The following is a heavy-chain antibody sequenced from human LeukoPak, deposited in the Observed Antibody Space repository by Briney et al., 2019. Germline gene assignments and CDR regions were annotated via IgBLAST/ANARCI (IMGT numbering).Heavy chain of an antibody. D-gene: IGHD1-14*01. J-gene: IGHJ4*02. V-gene: IGHV3-30*18. CDR2: ISYDGSNK. CDR3: AKSEDY. CDR1: GFTFSSYG. Sequence: PGGSLRLSCAASGFTFSSYGMHWVRQAPGKGLEWVAVISYDGSNKYYADSVKGRFTISRDNSKNTLYLQMNSLRAEDTAVYYCAKSEDYWGQGTLVTVSS.